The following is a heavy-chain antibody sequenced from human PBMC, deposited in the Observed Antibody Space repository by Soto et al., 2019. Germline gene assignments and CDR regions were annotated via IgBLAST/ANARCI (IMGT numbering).Heavy chain of an antibody. Sequence: QVQLQESGPGLVKPSETLSLTCTVSGDSINNYYWTWIRQPPGKGLEWIGYIYDSGSTSYDPSLNSRLTRSVDTSKNQFSLKLKSVTAADTAVYYCARGTKYYYQGMDVWVQGTTVTVSS. CDR3: ARGTKYYYQGMDV. V-gene: IGHV4-59*01. CDR1: GDSINNYY. J-gene: IGHJ6*02. CDR2: IYDSGST.